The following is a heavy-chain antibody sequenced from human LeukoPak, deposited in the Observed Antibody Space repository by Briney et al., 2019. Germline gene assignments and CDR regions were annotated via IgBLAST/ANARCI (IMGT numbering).Heavy chain of an antibody. CDR1: GYTFTGYY. CDR2: INPNSGGT. CDR3: ASDLAGSPDGRERDWSSTSCDRGNY. J-gene: IGHJ4*02. Sequence: ASVKVSCKASGYTFTGYYMHWVRQAPGPGLEWMGWINPNSGGTNYAQKFQGRVTMTRDTSISTAYMELSRLRSDDTAVYYCASDLAGSPDGRERDWSSTSCDRGNYWGQGTLVTVSS. D-gene: IGHD2-2*01. V-gene: IGHV1-2*02.